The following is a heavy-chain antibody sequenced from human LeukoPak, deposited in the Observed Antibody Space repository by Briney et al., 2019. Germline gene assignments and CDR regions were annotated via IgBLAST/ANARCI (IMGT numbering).Heavy chain of an antibody. Sequence: GGSLRLSCVASGFTFSSYEMNWVRQAPGKGLEWVSYISSSGTTIYYADSVKGRSTISRDNAKNSLYLQMNSLRAEDTAVYYCARATQLDYWGQGTLVTVSS. V-gene: IGHV3-48*03. J-gene: IGHJ4*02. D-gene: IGHD5-12*01. CDR3: ARATQLDY. CDR1: GFTFSSYE. CDR2: ISSSGTTI.